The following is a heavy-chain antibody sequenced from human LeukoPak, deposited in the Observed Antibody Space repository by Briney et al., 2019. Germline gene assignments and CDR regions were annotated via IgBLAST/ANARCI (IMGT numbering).Heavy chain of an antibody. Sequence: SQTLSLTCAISGDSVSSDSAAWNWIRQSPSRGLEWLGRTYYRSKWYYDYALAVKSRITINPDTSKNQFSLQLNSVTPEDTAVLFLGRDPLWGSTIFDYWGQGTLVTVSS. CDR1: GDSVSSDSAA. CDR3: GRDPLWGSTIFDY. CDR2: TYYRSKWYY. D-gene: IGHD1-26*01. J-gene: IGHJ4*02. V-gene: IGHV6-1*01.